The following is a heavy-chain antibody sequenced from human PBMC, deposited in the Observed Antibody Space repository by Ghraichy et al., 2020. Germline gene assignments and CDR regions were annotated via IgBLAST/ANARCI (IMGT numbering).Heavy chain of an antibody. Sequence: SETLSLTCAVSGGSISSGGYSWSWIRQPPGKGLEWIGYIYHSGSTYYNPSLKSRVTISVDRSKNQFSLKLSSVTAADTAVYYCASGGKGVATILGFDYWGQGTLVTVSS. CDR1: GGSISSGGYS. CDR2: IYHSGST. D-gene: IGHD5-12*01. J-gene: IGHJ4*02. CDR3: ASGGKGVATILGFDY. V-gene: IGHV4-30-2*01.